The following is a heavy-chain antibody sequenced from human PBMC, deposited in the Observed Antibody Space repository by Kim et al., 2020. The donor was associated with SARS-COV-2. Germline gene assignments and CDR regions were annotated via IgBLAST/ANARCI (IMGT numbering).Heavy chain of an antibody. CDR2: ST. Sequence: STYYHPSLTSRVTISVDTSKNQFSLKLSSVTAADTAVYYCARHAGDGFDPWGQGTLVTVSS. V-gene: IGHV4-39*01. J-gene: IGHJ5*02. D-gene: IGHD3-16*01. CDR3: ARHAGDGFDP.